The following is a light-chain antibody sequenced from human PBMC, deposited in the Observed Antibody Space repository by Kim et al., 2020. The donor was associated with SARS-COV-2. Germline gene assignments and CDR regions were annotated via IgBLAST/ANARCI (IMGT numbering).Light chain of an antibody. J-gene: IGLJ3*02. Sequence: QSALTQPRSVSGSPGQSVTISCTGTSSDVGGYNYVSWYQQHPGKAPKLMIYDVSKRPSGVPDRFSGSRSGSTASLTISGLQAEDEVHYYCRSYAGTYTWVFGGGTKLTVL. V-gene: IGLV2-11*01. CDR2: DVS. CDR3: RSYAGTYTWV. CDR1: SSDVGGYNY.